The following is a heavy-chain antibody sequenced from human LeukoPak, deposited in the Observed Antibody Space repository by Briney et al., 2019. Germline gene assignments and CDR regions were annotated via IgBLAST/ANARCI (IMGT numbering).Heavy chain of an antibody. CDR3: GRGDGGDY. Sequence: GGSLRLSCAASGFTFADFGMSWVRQAPGKGLEWVSGIHWKTNAVGYAESVRGRFTISRDNAKNSLYLETNSLRAEDTAFYFCGRGDGGDYWGQGTLVTVSS. D-gene: IGHD4-23*01. CDR1: GFTFADFG. J-gene: IGHJ4*02. V-gene: IGHV3-20*04. CDR2: IHWKTNAV.